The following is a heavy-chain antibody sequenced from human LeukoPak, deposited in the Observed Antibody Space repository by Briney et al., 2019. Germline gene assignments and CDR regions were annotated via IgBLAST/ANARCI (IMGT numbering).Heavy chain of an antibody. V-gene: IGHV1-46*01. J-gene: IGHJ3*02. Sequence: ASVKVSCKASGYTFTSYYMHWVRQAPGQGLEWMGIINPSGGSTSYAQKFQGRVTMTRDTSTSTVYMELSSLRSEDTAVYYCARGQQLVPDWGAFDIWGQGTMVTVSS. D-gene: IGHD6-13*01. CDR2: INPSGGST. CDR3: ARGQQLVPDWGAFDI. CDR1: GYTFTSYY.